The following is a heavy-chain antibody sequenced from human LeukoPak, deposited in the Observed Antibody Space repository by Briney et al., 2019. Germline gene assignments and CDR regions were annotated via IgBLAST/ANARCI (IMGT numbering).Heavy chain of an antibody. CDR2: IKSKTDGGTT. D-gene: IGHD3-9*01. CDR1: GFTFSSYS. V-gene: IGHV3-15*07. CDR3: TTIDILTVEFDY. Sequence: GGSLRLPCAASGFTFSSYSMNWVRQAPGKGLEWVGRIKSKTDGGTTDYAAPVKGRFTISRDDSKNTLYLQMNSLKTEDTAVYYCTTIDILTVEFDYWGQGTLVTVSS. J-gene: IGHJ4*02.